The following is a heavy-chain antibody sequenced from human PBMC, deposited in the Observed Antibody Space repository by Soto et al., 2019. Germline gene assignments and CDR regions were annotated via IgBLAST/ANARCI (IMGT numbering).Heavy chain of an antibody. CDR1: GFTFSTYA. D-gene: IGHD3-22*01. V-gene: IGHV3-23*01. J-gene: IGHJ4*02. CDR2: ISGSGDST. CDR3: PIIPPSDSSGYPY. Sequence: PGGSLRLSCAASGFTFSTYAMSWVRQAPGKGLEWVSAISGSGDSTYYADSVKGRFTISRDNSKNTLYLQMNSLRAEDTAVYYCPIIPPSDSSGYPYWGQGTLVTVSS.